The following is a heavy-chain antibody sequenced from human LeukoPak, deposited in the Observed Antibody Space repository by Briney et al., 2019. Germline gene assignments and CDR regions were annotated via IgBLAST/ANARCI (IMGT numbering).Heavy chain of an antibody. Sequence: PSETLSLTCTVSGGSINSYYWSWIRQPPGKGLEWIGYIYYSGSTNYNPSLKSRVTISVDTSKNQFSLKLSSVTAADTAVYYCARDRSRAADYWGQGTLVTVSS. V-gene: IGHV4-59*01. CDR2: IYYSGST. CDR3: ARDRSRAADY. CDR1: GGSINSYY. J-gene: IGHJ4*02.